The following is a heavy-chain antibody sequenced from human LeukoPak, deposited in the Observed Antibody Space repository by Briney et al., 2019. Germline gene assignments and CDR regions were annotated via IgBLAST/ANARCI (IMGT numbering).Heavy chain of an antibody. CDR2: IKQDGSEK. CDR3: ARGFYGSGSYYPFDY. CDR1: GFTFSSYW. J-gene: IGHJ4*02. D-gene: IGHD3-10*01. V-gene: IGHV3-7*01. Sequence: GGSLRLSCAASGFTFSSYWMSWVRQAPGKGLGWVANIKQDGSEKYYVDSVKGRFTISRDNAKNSLYLQMNSLRAEDTAVYYCARGFYGSGSYYPFDYWGQGTLVTVSS.